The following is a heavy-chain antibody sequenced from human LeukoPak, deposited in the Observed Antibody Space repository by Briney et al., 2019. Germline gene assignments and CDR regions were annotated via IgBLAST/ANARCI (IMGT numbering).Heavy chain of an antibody. CDR1: GGSISSYY. D-gene: IGHD2-2*02. V-gene: IGHV4-59*01. Sequence: SETLSLTCTVSGGSISSYYWSWIRQPPGKGLEWIGHIYYSGSTNYNPSLKSRVTISVDTSKNQFSLKLSSVTAADTAVYYCARAPEYCSSTSCYKGVWFDPWGQGTLVTVSS. CDR3: ARAPEYCSSTSCYKGVWFDP. CDR2: IYYSGST. J-gene: IGHJ5*02.